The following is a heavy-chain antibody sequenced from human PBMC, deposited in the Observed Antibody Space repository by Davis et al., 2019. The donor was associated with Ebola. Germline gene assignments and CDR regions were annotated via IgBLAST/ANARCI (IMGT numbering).Heavy chain of an antibody. J-gene: IGHJ5*02. D-gene: IGHD5-12*01. Sequence: ASVKVSCKASGYTFTSYDINWVRQATGQGLEWMGWMNPNSGNTGYAQKFQGRVTMTRNTSISTAYMELSSLRSEDTAVYYCARPGYSGYDFTNWFDPWGQGTLVTVSS. V-gene: IGHV1-8*01. CDR3: ARPGYSGYDFTNWFDP. CDR1: GYTFTSYD. CDR2: MNPNSGNT.